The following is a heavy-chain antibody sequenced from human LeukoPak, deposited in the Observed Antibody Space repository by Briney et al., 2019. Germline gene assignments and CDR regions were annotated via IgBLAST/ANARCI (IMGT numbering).Heavy chain of an antibody. V-gene: IGHV3-7*03. D-gene: IGHD6-13*01. Sequence: GGALRLSCVASGFTFSRYWMSGVGQAPGRGGEGVADINKDGREKYYVDSVKAPFTISRDNANNSLHLQVSRLRAEDTAVYSCASGTQQLTYFDYGGQGTLVTVS. CDR2: INKDGREK. CDR1: GFTFSRYW. CDR3: ASGTQQLTYFDY. J-gene: IGHJ4*02.